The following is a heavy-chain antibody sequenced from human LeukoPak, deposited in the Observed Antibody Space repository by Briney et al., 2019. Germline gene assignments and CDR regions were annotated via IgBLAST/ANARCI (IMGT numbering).Heavy chain of an antibody. J-gene: IGHJ4*02. Sequence: SETLSLTCAVYGGSFSGYYCSWVRQPPGKGLEWIGQIDHNGNTNYTPSLRSRVTMSGDTSKNQFSLKLSSVTAADTAVYYCARGVYIAAAQYGYWGQGTLVTVSS. CDR2: IDHNGNT. D-gene: IGHD6-13*01. CDR1: GGSFSGYY. V-gene: IGHV4-34*01. CDR3: ARGVYIAAAQYGY.